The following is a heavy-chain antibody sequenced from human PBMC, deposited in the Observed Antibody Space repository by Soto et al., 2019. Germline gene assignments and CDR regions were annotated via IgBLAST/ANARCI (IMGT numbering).Heavy chain of an antibody. D-gene: IGHD1-26*01. CDR2: IIPIFGTA. CDR1: GGTFSSYA. J-gene: IGHJ4*02. V-gene: IGHV1-69*12. Sequence: QVQLVQSGAEVKKPGSSVKVSCKASGGTFSSYAISWVRQAPGQGLEWMGGIIPIFGTANYAQKFQGRVTITADESTSTAYMELSSLRSEDTAVYYCARDPGSYXGDAQYYFDYWGQGTLVTVSS. CDR3: ARDPGSYXGDAQYYFDY.